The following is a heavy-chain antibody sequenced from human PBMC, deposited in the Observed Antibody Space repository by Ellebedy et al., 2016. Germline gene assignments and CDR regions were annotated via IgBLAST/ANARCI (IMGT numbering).Heavy chain of an antibody. CDR3: ARHTPPEYQLPPAANYYYYMDV. D-gene: IGHD2-2*01. J-gene: IGHJ6*03. Sequence: GESLKISXKGSGYSFTSYWIGWVRQMPGKGLEWMGIIYPGDSDTRYSPSFQGQVTISADKSISTAYLQWSSLKASDTAMYYCARHTPPEYQLPPAANYYYYMDVWGKGTTVTVSS. CDR2: IYPGDSDT. V-gene: IGHV5-51*01. CDR1: GYSFTSYW.